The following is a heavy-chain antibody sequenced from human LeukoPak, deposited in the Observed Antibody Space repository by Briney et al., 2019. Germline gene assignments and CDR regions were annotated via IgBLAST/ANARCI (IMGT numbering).Heavy chain of an antibody. CDR1: GGSISSGDYY. J-gene: IGHJ4*02. D-gene: IGHD3-3*01. Sequence: SETLSLTCTVSGGSISSGDYYWSWIRQPPGKGLEWIGYIYYSGSTYYNPSLKSRVTISVDTSKNQFSLKLSSVTAADTAVYYCAREVITIFGVVTGLDYWGQETLVTVSS. V-gene: IGHV4-30-4*08. CDR3: AREVITIFGVVTGLDY. CDR2: IYYSGST.